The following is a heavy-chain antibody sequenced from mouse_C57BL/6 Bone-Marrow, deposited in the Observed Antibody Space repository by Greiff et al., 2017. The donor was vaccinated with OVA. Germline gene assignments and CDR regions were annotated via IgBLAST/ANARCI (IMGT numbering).Heavy chain of an antibody. V-gene: IGHV5-9-1*02. CDR1: GFTFRSYA. D-gene: IGHD1-1*01. Sequence: EVKLVESGEGLVKPGGSLKLSCAASGFTFRSYAMSWVRQTPEKRLEWVAYISSGGDYIYYADTVKGRFTISRDNARNTLYLQMSSLKSEDTAMYYCTRDTVVADWYFDVWGTGTTVTVSS. CDR3: TRDTVVADWYFDV. J-gene: IGHJ1*03. CDR2: ISSGGDYI.